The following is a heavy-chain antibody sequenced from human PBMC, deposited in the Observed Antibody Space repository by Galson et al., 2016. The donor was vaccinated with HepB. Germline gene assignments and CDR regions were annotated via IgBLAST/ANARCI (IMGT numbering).Heavy chain of an antibody. D-gene: IGHD5-12*01. V-gene: IGHV3-23*01. Sequence: SLRLSCAASGFTFSNYAMSWVRQVPGKGLEWVSTIGGSGANIYIGDSVKGRFTISRDNSKNTLCLQMDSLRAEETAVYFCAKLIRTGSSGFDSWGQGTLVTVSS. CDR3: AKLIRTGSSGFDS. CDR1: GFTFSNYA. J-gene: IGHJ4*02. CDR2: IGGSGANI.